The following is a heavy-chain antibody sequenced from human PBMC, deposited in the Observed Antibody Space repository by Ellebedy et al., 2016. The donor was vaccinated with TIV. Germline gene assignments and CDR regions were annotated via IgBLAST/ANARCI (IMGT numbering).Heavy chain of an antibody. Sequence: ASVKVSCXVSGYTLTELSMHWVRQAPGKGLEWMGGFDPEDGETIYAQKFQGRVTMTEDTSTDTAYMELSSLRSEDTAVYYCARGGDGSGSYWINYYYMDVWGKGTTVTVSS. J-gene: IGHJ6*03. CDR2: FDPEDGET. CDR1: GYTLTELS. D-gene: IGHD3-10*01. V-gene: IGHV1-24*01. CDR3: ARGGDGSGSYWINYYYMDV.